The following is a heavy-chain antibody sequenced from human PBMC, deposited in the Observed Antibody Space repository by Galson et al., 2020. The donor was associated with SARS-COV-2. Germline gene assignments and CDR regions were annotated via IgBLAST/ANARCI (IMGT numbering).Heavy chain of an antibody. CDR1: GAPISSYY. CDR2: NHYSGRT. CDR3: ARGFDY. Sequence: SETLSLTCTVPGAPISSYYWSWIRQPPGKGLEWNGYNHYSGRTNYNPSLKSRVTISVDTAKNQFYLKLISVTTADTAVYYCARGFDYWGQGTLVTVSS. V-gene: IGHV4-59*08. J-gene: IGHJ4*02.